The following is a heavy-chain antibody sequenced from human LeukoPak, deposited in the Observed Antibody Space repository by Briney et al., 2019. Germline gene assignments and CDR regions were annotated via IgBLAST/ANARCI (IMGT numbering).Heavy chain of an antibody. V-gene: IGHV4-4*02. Sequence: SGTLSLTCGVSGGSVINTNWWTWVRQPPGKGLEWIGEVHLDGRTNYNPSLESRLTMSVDVSENQVSLKLTSVAAADTAVYYCAREGGFYRPLDYSGQGTLVTVSS. CDR3: AREGGFYRPLDY. J-gene: IGHJ4*02. CDR1: GGSVINTNW. CDR2: VHLDGRT. D-gene: IGHD3-3*01.